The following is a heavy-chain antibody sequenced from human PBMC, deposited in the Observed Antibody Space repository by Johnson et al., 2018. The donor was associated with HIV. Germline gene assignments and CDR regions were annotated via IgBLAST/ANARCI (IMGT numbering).Heavy chain of an antibody. CDR1: GFSFSDYG. CDR2: IWYDGSNK. V-gene: IGHV3-33*01. Sequence: VQLVESGGGVVRPGRSLRLSCAASGFSFSDYGMHWVRQAPGTGLEWVAVIWYDGSNKYYVDSVKGRFTISRDNSKNTLYRQMNSLRAEDTAMYYCARRIAAADDAFDIWGHGTMVTVSS. CDR3: ARRIAAADDAFDI. D-gene: IGHD6-25*01. J-gene: IGHJ3*02.